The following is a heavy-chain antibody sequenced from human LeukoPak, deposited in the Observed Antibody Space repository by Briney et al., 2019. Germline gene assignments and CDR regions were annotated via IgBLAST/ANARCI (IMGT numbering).Heavy chain of an antibody. CDR1: GGSISSGDYY. D-gene: IGHD2-2*01. J-gene: IGHJ6*03. V-gene: IGHV4-30-4*08. CDR2: IYYGGST. CDR3: ARGAFDCSSTSCYLYYYYMDV. Sequence: SETLSLTCTVSGGSISSGDYYWSWIRQPPGKGLEWIGYIYYGGSTYYNPSLKSRVTISVDTSKNRFSLKLSSVTAADTAVYYCARGAFDCSSTSCYLYYYYMDVWGKGTTVTVSS.